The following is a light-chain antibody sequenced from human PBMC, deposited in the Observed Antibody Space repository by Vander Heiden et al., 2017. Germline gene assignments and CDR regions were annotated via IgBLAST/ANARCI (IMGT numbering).Light chain of an antibody. CDR3: LQRDNWPWT. J-gene: IGKJ1*01. Sequence: EIVLTQSPATLSLSPGAGATLSCRASQRVSSSLAWYQQKPGQSPRLLIYGASNRATGIPARFSGSGSGRDFILTITILEPEDFAVYYCLQRDNWPWTFGQGTKVEI. V-gene: IGKV3-11*02. CDR1: QRVSSS. CDR2: GAS.